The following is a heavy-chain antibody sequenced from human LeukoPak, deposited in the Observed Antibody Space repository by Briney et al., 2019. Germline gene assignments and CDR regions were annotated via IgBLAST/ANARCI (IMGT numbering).Heavy chain of an antibody. J-gene: IGHJ5*02. D-gene: IGHD4-17*01. V-gene: IGHV3-48*01. CDR1: GFTFSSYS. CDR3: ARSSGDYDHH. Sequence: PGGSLRLSCAASGFTFSSYSMNWVRQAPGKGLEWVSSINGSSTTIHYADSVKGRFTISRDNAKNSLYLQMNSLRAEDTAVYYCARSSGDYDHHWGQGTLVTVSS. CDR2: INGSSTTI.